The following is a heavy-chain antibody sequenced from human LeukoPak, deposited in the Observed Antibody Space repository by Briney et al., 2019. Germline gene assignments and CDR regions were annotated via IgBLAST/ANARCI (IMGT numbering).Heavy chain of an antibody. D-gene: IGHD2-8*02. Sequence: SETLSRTCTVSGGSISSGGYYWSWIRQHPGKGLEWIGYIYYSGSTYYNPSLKSRVTISVDTSKNQFSLKLSSVTAADTAVYYCAREERPGNLFDPWGQGTLVTVSS. CDR1: GGSISSGGYY. CDR2: IYYSGST. J-gene: IGHJ5*02. V-gene: IGHV4-31*03. CDR3: AREERPGNLFDP.